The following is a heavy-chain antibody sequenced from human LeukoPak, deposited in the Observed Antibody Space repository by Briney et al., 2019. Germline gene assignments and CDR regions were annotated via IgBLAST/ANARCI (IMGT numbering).Heavy chain of an antibody. J-gene: IGHJ5*02. Sequence: SSETLSLTCTVSGDSISSGFYYWGWIRQPPGKGLEWIGSIYYGGLTYYNPSLKSRLTISVDTSKNQFSLNLTSVTAADTAVYYCAHSYCGADCYWSAWGQGTLVTVSP. CDR2: IYYGGLT. D-gene: IGHD2-21*02. V-gene: IGHV4-39*01. CDR1: GDSISSGFYY. CDR3: AHSYCGADCYWSA.